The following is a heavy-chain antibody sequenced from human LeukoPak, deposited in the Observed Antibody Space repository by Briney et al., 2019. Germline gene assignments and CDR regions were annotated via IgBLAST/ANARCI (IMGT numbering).Heavy chain of an antibody. D-gene: IGHD4-23*01. Sequence: SETLSLTCAVYGGSFSGYYWSWIRQPPGKGVEWIGEINHSGSTNYNPSLKSRVTISVDTSKNQFSLKLSSVTAADTAVYYCVRHMPTVVSHDAFDIWGQGTMVTVSS. CDR1: GGSFSGYY. V-gene: IGHV4-34*01. CDR2: INHSGST. J-gene: IGHJ3*02. CDR3: VRHMPTVVSHDAFDI.